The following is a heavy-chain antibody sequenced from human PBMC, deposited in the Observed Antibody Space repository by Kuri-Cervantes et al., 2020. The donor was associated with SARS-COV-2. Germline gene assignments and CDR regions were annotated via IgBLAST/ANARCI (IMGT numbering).Heavy chain of an antibody. CDR3: ARGGGGYCSSTSCYNY. D-gene: IGHD2-2*02. Sequence: SETLSLTCTVSGGSISSYYWSWIRQPPGKGLEWIGYIYYSGSTNYNPSLKSRVTISGDTSKNQFSLKLSAVTAADTAVYCCARGGGGYCSSTSCYNYWGQGTLVTVSS. CDR1: GGSISSYY. CDR2: IYYSGST. J-gene: IGHJ4*02. V-gene: IGHV4-59*12.